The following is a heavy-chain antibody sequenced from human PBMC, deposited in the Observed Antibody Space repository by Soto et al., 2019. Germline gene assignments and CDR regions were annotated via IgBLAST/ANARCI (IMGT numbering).Heavy chain of an antibody. CDR2: INPSDDAT. CDR1: GYTFTRYY. Sequence: GASVKVSCKASGYTFTRYYMHWVRQAPGQGLEWMGIINPSDDATSCAEKFQGRLTMTKDTSTSTVYMEMSSLRSEDTAVYYCARDLTREGDYYDRSGYYLDYWGQGTLVTVSS. J-gene: IGHJ4*02. CDR3: ARDLTREGDYYDRSGYYLDY. D-gene: IGHD3-22*01. V-gene: IGHV1-46*01.